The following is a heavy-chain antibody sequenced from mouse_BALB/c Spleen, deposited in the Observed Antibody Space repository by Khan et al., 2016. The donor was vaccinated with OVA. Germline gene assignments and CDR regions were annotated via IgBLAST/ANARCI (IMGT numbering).Heavy chain of an antibody. D-gene: IGHD1-3*01. CDR2: IWRGGTT. Sequence: QVQLKQSGPSLVQPSQCLSISCTASGFSLTNYCVHWVRQSPGKGLEWLGVIWRGGTTDYNTAYMNRLTIIKEDSKSQAFFKQNSLLADDTAVYYSARNGSSRYFGVWGAGTTVTVSA. V-gene: IGHV2-5-1*01. J-gene: IGHJ1*01. CDR3: ARNGSSRYFGV. CDR1: GFSLTNYC.